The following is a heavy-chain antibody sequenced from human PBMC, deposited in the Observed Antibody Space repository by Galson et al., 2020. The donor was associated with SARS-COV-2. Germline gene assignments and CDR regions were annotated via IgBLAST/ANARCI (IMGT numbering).Heavy chain of an antibody. CDR3: ARTFDSNGYTDY. J-gene: IGHJ4*02. CDR1: GDSINRYY. CDR2: IYYSGST. V-gene: IGHV4-59*12. D-gene: IGHD3-22*01. Sequence: EISETLSLTCAVSGDSINRYYWSWIRRPPGKGLEWLGYIYYSGSTYYNPSLESRVTISVDTSKTQFSLRLTSVTAADTAVYYCARTFDSNGYTDYWGQGALVTVSP.